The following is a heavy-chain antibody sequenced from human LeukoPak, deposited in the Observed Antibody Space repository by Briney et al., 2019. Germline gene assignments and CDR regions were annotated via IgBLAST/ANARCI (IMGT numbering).Heavy chain of an antibody. D-gene: IGHD3-10*01. CDR3: ARSGGYYGSGYYYYGMDV. Sequence: GGSLRLSCAASGFTFSSYSMNWVRQAPGKGLEWVSSISSSSSYIYYADSVKGRFTISRDNAKNSLYLQMNSLRAEDTAVYYCARSGGYYGSGYYYYGMDVWGQGTTVTVSS. CDR2: ISSSSSYI. CDR1: GFTFSSYS. V-gene: IGHV3-21*01. J-gene: IGHJ6*02.